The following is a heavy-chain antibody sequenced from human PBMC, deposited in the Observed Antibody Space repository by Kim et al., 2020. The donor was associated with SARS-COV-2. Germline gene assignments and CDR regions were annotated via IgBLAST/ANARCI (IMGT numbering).Heavy chain of an antibody. D-gene: IGHD6-19*01. V-gene: IGHV4-34*01. CDR2: INHSGST. Sequence: SETLSLTCAVYGGSFSGYYWSWIRQPPGKGLEWIGEINHSGSTNYNPSLKSRVTISVDTSKNQFSLKLSSVTAADTAVYYCARGSRQWPHWGQGTLVTVSS. CDR1: GGSFSGYY. J-gene: IGHJ4*02. CDR3: ARGSRQWPH.